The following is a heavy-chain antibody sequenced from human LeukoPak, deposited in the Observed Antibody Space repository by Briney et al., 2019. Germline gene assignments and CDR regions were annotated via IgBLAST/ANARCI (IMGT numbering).Heavy chain of an antibody. Sequence: ASVKVSCKASGGTFSSYAISWVRQAPGQGLEWMGRIIPILGIANYAQKFQGRVTITADKSTSTAYMELSSLRSEDTAVYYCATLWDQRQQLVIHAEYFQHWGQGTLVTVSS. CDR2: IIPILGIA. V-gene: IGHV1-69*04. CDR3: ATLWDQRQQLVIHAEYFQH. J-gene: IGHJ1*01. D-gene: IGHD6-13*01. CDR1: GGTFSSYA.